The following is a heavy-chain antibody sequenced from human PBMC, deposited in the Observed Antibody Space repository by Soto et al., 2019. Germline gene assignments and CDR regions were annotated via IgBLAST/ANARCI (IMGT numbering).Heavy chain of an antibody. CDR2: INAGNGNT. J-gene: IGHJ6*02. D-gene: IGHD2-2*01. Sequence: GASVKVSCKASGYTFTSYAMHWVRQAPGQRLEWMGWINAGNGNTKYSQKLQGRVTITRDTSASTAYMELSSLRSEDPAVYYCARAWVPAASAGMDVWGQGTTVTVSS. V-gene: IGHV1-3*01. CDR1: GYTFTSYA. CDR3: ARAWVPAASAGMDV.